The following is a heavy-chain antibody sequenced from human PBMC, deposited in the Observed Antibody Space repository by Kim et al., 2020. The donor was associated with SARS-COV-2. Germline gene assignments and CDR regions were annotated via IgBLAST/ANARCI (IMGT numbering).Heavy chain of an antibody. CDR1: GFTVSSNY. J-gene: IGHJ6*02. Sequence: GGSLRLSCAASGFTVSSNYMSWVRQAPGKGLEWVSVIYSGGSTYYADSVKGRFTISRDNSKNTLYLQMNSLRAEDTAVYYCARFLFGPIEWELPADYGMDVWGQGTTVTVSS. CDR2: IYSGGST. CDR3: ARFLFGPIEWELPADYGMDV. D-gene: IGHD1-26*01. V-gene: IGHV3-53*01.